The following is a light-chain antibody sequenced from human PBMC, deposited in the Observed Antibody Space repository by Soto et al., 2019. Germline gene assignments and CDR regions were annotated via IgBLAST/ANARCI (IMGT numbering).Light chain of an antibody. CDR3: SSYTSSSTPWV. J-gene: IGLJ3*02. Sequence: QSALTQPASVSGSPGQSITISCTGSSSDVGNSNLVSWFQQDPGKAPKLILYETTERPSGVSGRFSGSKSGDTASLTISGLQAEDEADYYCSSYTSSSTPWVFGGGTKLTVL. CDR2: ETT. V-gene: IGLV2-14*02. CDR1: SSDVGNSNL.